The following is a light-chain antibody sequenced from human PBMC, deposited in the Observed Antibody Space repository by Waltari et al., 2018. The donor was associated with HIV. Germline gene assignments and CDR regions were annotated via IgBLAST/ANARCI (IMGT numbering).Light chain of an antibody. CDR1: SSNLGSDDL. CDR3: CSCPRSGIRYV. Sequence: QSALTQPASVSGSPGQSITISCTGTSSNLGSDDLDHWYQQHPGEAPKLIIYEVTKRPSGVSNRFSGSKSGNTASLTISGLQAEDEADYYCCSCPRSGIRYVFGTGTKVTVL. J-gene: IGLJ1*01. CDR2: EVT. V-gene: IGLV2-23*02.